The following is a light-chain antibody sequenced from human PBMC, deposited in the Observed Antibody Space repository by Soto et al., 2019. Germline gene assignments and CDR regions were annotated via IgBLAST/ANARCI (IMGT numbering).Light chain of an antibody. CDR3: TSSSSSTSLYV. CDR1: TRYIAGYNY. CDR2: QFT. J-gene: IGLJ1*01. Sequence: QSVLTQPASVSGSLGHSITISFTGTTRYIAGYNYISCYQQLPVKAPKLLIYQFTIRPSAISNRFSGSKSGNTSSLTISGLQAEDEADYYCTSSSSSTSLYVFGTRTKVTVL. V-gene: IGLV2-14*01.